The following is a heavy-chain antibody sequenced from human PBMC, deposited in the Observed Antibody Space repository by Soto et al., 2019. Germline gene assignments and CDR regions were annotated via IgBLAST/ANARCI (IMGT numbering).Heavy chain of an antibody. Sequence: QVTLKESGPVLVKPTETLTLTCTVSGFSLSNARMGVSWIRQPPGKALEWLAHIFSNDEKSYSTSLKSRLTISKDTSKSQVVLTMTNMDPVDTATYYCAREIKTYYYDSSGYYYGWFDPWGQGTLVTVSS. CDR3: AREIKTYYYDSSGYYYGWFDP. D-gene: IGHD3-22*01. CDR1: GFSLSNARMG. CDR2: IFSNDEK. J-gene: IGHJ5*02. V-gene: IGHV2-26*01.